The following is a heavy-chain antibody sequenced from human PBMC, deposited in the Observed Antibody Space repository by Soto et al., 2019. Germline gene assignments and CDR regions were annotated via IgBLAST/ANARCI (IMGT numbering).Heavy chain of an antibody. J-gene: IGHJ4*02. V-gene: IGHV3-20*04. CDR1: GFTFDDYG. Sequence: GGSLRLSCAASGFTFDDYGMSWVRQAPGKGLEWVSGINWNGGSTGYADSVKGRFTISRDNAKNSLYLQMNSLRAEDTALYYCARDLSYDILTGIPTFDYWGQGTLVTVSS. D-gene: IGHD3-9*01. CDR3: ARDLSYDILTGIPTFDY. CDR2: INWNGGST.